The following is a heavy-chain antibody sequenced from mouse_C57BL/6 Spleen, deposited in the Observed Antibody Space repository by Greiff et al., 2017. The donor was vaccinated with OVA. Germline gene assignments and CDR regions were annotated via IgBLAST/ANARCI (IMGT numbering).Heavy chain of an antibody. V-gene: IGHV1-81*01. Sequence: QVQLQQSGAELARPGASVKLSCKASGYTFTSYGISWVKQRTGQGLEWIGEIYPRSGNTYYNEKFKGKATLTADKSSSTAYMELRSLTSEDSAVYFCASTTTVVAKWYFDVWGTGTTVTVSS. D-gene: IGHD1-1*01. CDR1: GYTFTSYG. J-gene: IGHJ1*03. CDR3: ASTTTVVAKWYFDV. CDR2: IYPRSGNT.